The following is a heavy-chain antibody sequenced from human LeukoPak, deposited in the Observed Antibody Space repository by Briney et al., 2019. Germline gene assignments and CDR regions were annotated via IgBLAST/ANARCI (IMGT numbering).Heavy chain of an antibody. V-gene: IGHV1-69*04. CDR1: GGTFSSYA. CDR2: IIPILGIA. Sequence: ASVKVSCKASGGTFSSYAISWVRQAPGQGLEWMGRIIPILGIANYAQKFQGRVTITADKSTSTAYMELSSLRSEDTAVYYCARGVVVVPGTRNDAFDIWGQGTMVTVSS. CDR3: ARGVVVVPGTRNDAFDI. D-gene: IGHD2-2*01. J-gene: IGHJ3*02.